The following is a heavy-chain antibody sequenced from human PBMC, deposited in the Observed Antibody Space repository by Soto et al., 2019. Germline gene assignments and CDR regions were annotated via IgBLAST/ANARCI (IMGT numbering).Heavy chain of an antibody. Sequence: SETLSLTCAVYGGSFSGYYWSWIRQPPGKGLEWIGEINHSGSTYYNPSLKSRVTISVDRSKNQFSLKLSSVTAADTAVYYCARVIYYYDSSGYYSLYYFDYWGQGTLVTVSS. J-gene: IGHJ4*02. CDR1: GGSFSGYY. CDR2: INHSGST. D-gene: IGHD3-22*01. CDR3: ARVIYYYDSSGYYSLYYFDY. V-gene: IGHV4-34*01.